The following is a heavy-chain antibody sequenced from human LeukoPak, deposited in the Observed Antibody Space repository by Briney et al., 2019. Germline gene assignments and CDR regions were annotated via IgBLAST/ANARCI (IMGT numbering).Heavy chain of an antibody. D-gene: IGHD2-15*01. CDR2: IYYSGST. Sequence: SETLSLTCTVSGGSISSYYWSWSRQPPGKVLEWIGYIYYSGSTNYNPSLKSRVTISVDTSKNQFSLKLSSVTAADTAVYYCARVRVDYYYMDVWGKGATVTISS. CDR3: ARVRVDYYYMDV. J-gene: IGHJ6*03. CDR1: GGSISSYY. V-gene: IGHV4-59*01.